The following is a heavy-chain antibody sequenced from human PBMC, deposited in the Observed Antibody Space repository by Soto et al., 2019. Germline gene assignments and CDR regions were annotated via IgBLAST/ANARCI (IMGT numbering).Heavy chain of an antibody. Sequence: QVQLVESGGGVVQPGRSLRLSCAASGFTFSTYAIHWVRQAPGKGLQWVAVISYDGSTKYYADSVKGRFTISRDNSKNTHCLQMNNLRVEDTAVYYCAREKVGAISLDYWGQGTLVTVSS. D-gene: IGHD1-26*01. CDR2: ISYDGSTK. J-gene: IGHJ4*02. CDR3: AREKVGAISLDY. V-gene: IGHV3-30-3*01. CDR1: GFTFSTYA.